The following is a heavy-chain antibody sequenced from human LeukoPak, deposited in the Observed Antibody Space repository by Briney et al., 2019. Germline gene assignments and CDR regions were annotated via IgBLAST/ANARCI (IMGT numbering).Heavy chain of an antibody. CDR1: GFTFSSYE. Sequence: GGSLRLSCAASGFTFSSYEMNWVRQAPGKGLEWVSYISSSGSTIYYADSLKGRLTVSRDNAKNSLYLQMNSLRAEDTAVYYCARAHGYDIGGYWGQGTLVTVSS. V-gene: IGHV3-48*03. CDR2: ISSSGSTI. J-gene: IGHJ4*02. CDR3: ARAHGYDIGGY. D-gene: IGHD3-3*01.